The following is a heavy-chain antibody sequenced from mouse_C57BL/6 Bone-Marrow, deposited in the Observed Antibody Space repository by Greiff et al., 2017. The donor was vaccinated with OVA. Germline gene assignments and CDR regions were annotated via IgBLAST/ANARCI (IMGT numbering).Heavy chain of an antibody. CDR3: TGDSSGYGDYYAMDY. V-gene: IGHV6-3*01. J-gene: IGHJ4*01. D-gene: IGHD3-2*02. CDR2: IRLKSDNYAT. Sequence: EVQGVESGGGLVQPGGSMKLSCVASGFTFSNYWMNWVRQSPEKGLEWVAQIRLKSDNYATHYAESVKGRFTISRDDSKSSVYLQMNNLRAEDTGIYYCTGDSSGYGDYYAMDYWGQGTSVTVSS. CDR1: GFTFSNYW.